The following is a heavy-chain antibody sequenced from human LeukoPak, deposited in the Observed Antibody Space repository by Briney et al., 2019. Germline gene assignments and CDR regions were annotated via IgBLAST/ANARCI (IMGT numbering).Heavy chain of an antibody. J-gene: IGHJ1*01. Sequence: PSETLSLTCTVSGYSISSGYYWSWIRQPPGKGLEWVSGISPRGDITYYKDSVRGRFTISRDNFKNTVSLQLNSLRAEDTAMYYCAKDDDWGRFNHWGQGTLVTVSS. V-gene: IGHV3-23*01. D-gene: IGHD3-16*01. CDR3: AKDDDWGRFNH. CDR2: ISPRGDIT. CDR1: GYSISSGYY.